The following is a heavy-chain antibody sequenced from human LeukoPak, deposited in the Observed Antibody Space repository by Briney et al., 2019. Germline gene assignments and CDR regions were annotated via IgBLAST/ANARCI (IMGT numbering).Heavy chain of an antibody. CDR1: GGTISSGDYY. CDR2: IYYSGST. J-gene: IGHJ6*02. Sequence: KASQTLSLTCTVSGGTISSGDYYWSWIRQPPGKGLEWIGYIYYSGSTYYNPALKSRVIILVDTSKNQFSLKLSSVTAADTAVDYCGSTGKAKAYYGMDVWGQGTTVTVSS. V-gene: IGHV4-30-4*01. CDR3: GSTGKAKAYYGMDV.